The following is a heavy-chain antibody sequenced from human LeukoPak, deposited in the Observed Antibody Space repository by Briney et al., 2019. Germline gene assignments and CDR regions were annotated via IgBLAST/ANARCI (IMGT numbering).Heavy chain of an antibody. Sequence: PRRSLRLSCAAAGFTFSIYWMHWVRQAAGEGLVWVSRIYSEGSSTSYADSVKGRFTISRDNAKNTLYLQMNSLRAEDTAVYYCARGGSYPFDYWGQGTLVTVSS. J-gene: IGHJ4*02. V-gene: IGHV3-74*01. CDR2: IYSEGSST. CDR3: ARGGSYPFDY. D-gene: IGHD1-26*01. CDR1: GFTFSIYW.